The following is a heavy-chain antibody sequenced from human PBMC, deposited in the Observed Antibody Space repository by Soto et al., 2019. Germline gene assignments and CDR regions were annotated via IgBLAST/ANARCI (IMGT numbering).Heavy chain of an antibody. CDR1: GESVSCISAA. CDR2: TYYRSKWYN. V-gene: IGHV6-1*01. J-gene: IGHJ6*02. CDR3: PRGYSSSWRWAGMDV. D-gene: IGHD6-13*01. Sequence: SQTLSLTCAVSGESVSCISAAWNWIRQSPSRGLEWLGRTYYRSKWYNDYAVSVKSRITINPDTSKNQFSLQLNSVTPEDTAVYYCPRGYSSSWRWAGMDVWGQGTTVTVS.